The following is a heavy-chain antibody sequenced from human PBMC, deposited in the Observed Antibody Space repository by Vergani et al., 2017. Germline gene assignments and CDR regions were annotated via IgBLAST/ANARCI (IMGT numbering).Heavy chain of an antibody. CDR3: AKEFCGTCNCYGWNHLEV. CDR2: IGVDGDR. D-gene: IGHD1-1*01. CDR1: GFTFSSND. J-gene: IGHJ6*04. V-gene: IGHV3-13*01. Sequence: EVQLLQSGGGVIQPGGSVRLSCTVSGFTFSSNDFHWVRQTAGKGLEWVSSIGVDGDRYYSDSVKGRFTISRDNGQSYLYLDMENLRVEDTAVYFCAKEFCGTCNCYGWNHLEVWGEGTSVTVSS.